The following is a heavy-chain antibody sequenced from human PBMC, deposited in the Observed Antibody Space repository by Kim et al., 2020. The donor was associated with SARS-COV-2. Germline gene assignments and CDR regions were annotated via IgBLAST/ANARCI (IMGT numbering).Heavy chain of an antibody. CDR2: MSGSSGTT. CDR3: VRGIWGAFDI. D-gene: IGHD7-27*01. Sequence: LSLTCAASGFTFSGIGMSWVRQAPGKGLEWVSEMSGSSGTTYYADSVKGRFTSPRDNAKNTVYLQMNSLRVEDTALYYCVRGIWGAFDIWGQGTMVTVSS. CDR1: GFTFSGIG. V-gene: IGHV3-23*01. J-gene: IGHJ3*02.